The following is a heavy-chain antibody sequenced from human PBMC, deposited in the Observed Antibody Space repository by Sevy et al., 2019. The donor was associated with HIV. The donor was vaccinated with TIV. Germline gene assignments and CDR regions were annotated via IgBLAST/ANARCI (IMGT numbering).Heavy chain of an antibody. CDR1: GLTFSSYW. J-gene: IGHJ4*02. CDR3: ARGYSGSGRAY. V-gene: IGHV3-74*01. D-gene: IGHD3-10*01. CDR2: IDNDGSST. Sequence: GGSLRLSCAASGLTFSSYWMYWVRQAPGKGLVWVSRIDNDGSSTRYADSVKGRFTISRDNAKNTLSLQMNSLRAEDTAVYYCARGYSGSGRAYWGQGTLVTVSS.